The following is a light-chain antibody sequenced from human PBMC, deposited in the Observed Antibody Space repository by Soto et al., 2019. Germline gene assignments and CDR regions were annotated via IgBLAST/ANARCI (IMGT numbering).Light chain of an antibody. V-gene: IGKV3-15*01. Sequence: EIVMTQSPATLSVSPGERATLSCRASQSISINLAWYPQKPGQAPRLLSYGASTRATGIPARFSGTGSGTEFTRTISSLQSEDFEVYYCQQYNNWPLTFGGGTKVDIK. CDR3: QQYNNWPLT. J-gene: IGKJ4*01. CDR1: QSISIN. CDR2: GAS.